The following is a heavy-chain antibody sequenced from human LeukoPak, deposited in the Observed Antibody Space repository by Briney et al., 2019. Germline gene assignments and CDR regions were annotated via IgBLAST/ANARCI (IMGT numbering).Heavy chain of an antibody. J-gene: IGHJ5*02. Sequence: PSETLSLTCTVSGGSISSYYWSWIRQPPGKGLERIGYIYYSGSTNYNPSLKSRVTISVDTSKNQFSLKLSSVTAADTAVYYCAREGYYDSSGWFDPWGQGTLVTVSS. CDR1: GGSISSYY. D-gene: IGHD3-22*01. CDR3: AREGYYDSSGWFDP. V-gene: IGHV4-59*01. CDR2: IYYSGST.